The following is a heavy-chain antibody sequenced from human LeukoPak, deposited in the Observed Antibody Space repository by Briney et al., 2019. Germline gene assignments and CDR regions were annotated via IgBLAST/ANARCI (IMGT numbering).Heavy chain of an antibody. CDR2: ISWNSGSI. V-gene: IGHV3-9*01. CDR1: GFTFYDYA. D-gene: IGHD3-10*02. J-gene: IGHJ6*04. Sequence: PGGSLRLSCAASGFTFYDYAMHWVRQAPGKGLEWVSGISWNSGSIGYADSVKGRFTISRDNAKNSLYLQMNSLRAEDTAVYYCAELGITMIGGVWGKGTTVTISS. CDR3: AELGITMIGGV.